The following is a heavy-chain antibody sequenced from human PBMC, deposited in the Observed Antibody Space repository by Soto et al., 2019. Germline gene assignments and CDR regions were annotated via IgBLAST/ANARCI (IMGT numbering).Heavy chain of an antibody. D-gene: IGHD4-17*01. CDR2: ISAYNGNT. Sequence: QVQLVQCGAEVKRPGASVKVSCKASGYTFTSYGISWVRQAPGQGLEWMGWISAYNGNTNYAQKLQGRVTMTTDTSTSTAYMELRSLRSDDTAVYYCARDIYGDYEDYYYGMDVWGQGTTVTVSS. J-gene: IGHJ6*02. CDR3: ARDIYGDYEDYYYGMDV. V-gene: IGHV1-18*04. CDR1: GYTFTSYG.